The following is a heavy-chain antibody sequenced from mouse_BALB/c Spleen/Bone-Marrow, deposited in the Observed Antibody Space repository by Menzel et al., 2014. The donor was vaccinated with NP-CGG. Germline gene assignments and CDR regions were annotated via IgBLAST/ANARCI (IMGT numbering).Heavy chain of an antibody. J-gene: IGHJ1*01. D-gene: IGHD1-1*01. CDR2: ISYSGST. V-gene: IGHV3-8*02. CDR1: GDSITSGY. Sequence: DVKLQESGPSLVKPSQTLSLPCSVTGDSITSGYWNWIRKFPGNKLEYMGYISYSGSTYYNPSLKSRISITRDTSKNXYYLQLNSVTTEDTATYYCARYYYGSSYWYFDVWGAGTTVTVSS. CDR3: ARYYYGSSYWYFDV.